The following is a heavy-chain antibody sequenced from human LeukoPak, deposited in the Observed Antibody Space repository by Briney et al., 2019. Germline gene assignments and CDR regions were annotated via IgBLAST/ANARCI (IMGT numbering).Heavy chain of an antibody. D-gene: IGHD6-19*01. V-gene: IGHV4-39*07. CDR2: IYYSGST. J-gene: IGHJ4*02. Sequence: SETLSLTCTVSGGSISSSSYYWGWIRQPPGKGLEWIGSIYYSGSTYYNPSLKSRVTISVDTSKNQFSLKLSSVTAADTAVYYCASYLGIAVAVYFDYWGQGTLVTVSS. CDR1: GGSISSSSYY. CDR3: ASYLGIAVAVYFDY.